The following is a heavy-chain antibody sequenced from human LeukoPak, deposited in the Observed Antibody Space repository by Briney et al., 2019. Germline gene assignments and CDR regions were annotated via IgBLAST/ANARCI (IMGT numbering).Heavy chain of an antibody. J-gene: IGHJ4*02. CDR2: IYYSGNT. Sequence: SETLSLTCTVSGGSISSSSYYWGWIRQPPGKGLEWIGNIYYSGNTYYNPSLKSRVTISVDTSKNQFSLKLSSVTAADTAVYYCASYSSAWLYWGQGTLVTVSS. CDR3: ASYSSAWLY. D-gene: IGHD6-19*01. CDR1: GGSISSSSYY. V-gene: IGHV4-39*01.